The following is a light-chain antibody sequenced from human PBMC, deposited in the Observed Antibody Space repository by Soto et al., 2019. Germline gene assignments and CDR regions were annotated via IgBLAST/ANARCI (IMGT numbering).Light chain of an antibody. Sequence: QSVRTQPRSVSGSPGQSVTGSCTGTSSDVGGYNYVSWYQQHPGKAPKLMIYDVSKRPSGVPDRFSGSKSGNTASLTISGLQAEDEADYYCCSYAGSYSFYVFGTGTKLTVL. CDR1: SSDVGGYNY. CDR2: DVS. J-gene: IGLJ1*01. CDR3: CSYAGSYSFYV. V-gene: IGLV2-11*01.